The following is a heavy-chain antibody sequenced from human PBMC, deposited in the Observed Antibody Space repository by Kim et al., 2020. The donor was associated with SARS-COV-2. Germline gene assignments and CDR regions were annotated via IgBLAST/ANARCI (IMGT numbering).Heavy chain of an antibody. J-gene: IGHJ6*02. Sequence: DYAVSVKSRITINPDTSKNQFSLKLNSVTPEDTAVYYCAREGTSYYGMDVWGQGTTVTVSS. D-gene: IGHD1-1*01. CDR3: AREGTSYYGMDV. V-gene: IGHV6-1*01.